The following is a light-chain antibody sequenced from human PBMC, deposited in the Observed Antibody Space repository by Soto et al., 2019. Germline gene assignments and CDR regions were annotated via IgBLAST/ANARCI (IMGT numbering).Light chain of an antibody. V-gene: IGKV3-20*01. J-gene: IGKJ1*01. CDR3: QLYDSSPWT. CDR2: GAS. Sequence: EIVLTQSPGTLSLSPGDTATLSCRASQSVSNTYLAWYQQKPGQAPRLVIYGASSRATGFPDRFSGSGSGTDFNLTISRLETEDFAVYYCQLYDSSPWTFGQGTKVDIK. CDR1: QSVSNTY.